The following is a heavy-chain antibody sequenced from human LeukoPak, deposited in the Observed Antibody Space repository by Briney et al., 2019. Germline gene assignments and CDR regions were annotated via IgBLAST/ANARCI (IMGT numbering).Heavy chain of an antibody. CDR1: GGSISSGSYY. V-gene: IGHV4-61*02. D-gene: IGHD3-9*01. Sequence: SETLSLTCTVSGGSISSGSYYWSWIRQPAGKGLEWIGRIYTSGSTHYNPSLKSRVTISVDTSKNQFSLKLSSVTAADTAVYYCARVSCARLRYFDWLLKRGDCADAFDIWGQGTMVTVSS. CDR2: IYTSGST. CDR3: ARVSCARLRYFDWLLKRGDCADAFDI. J-gene: IGHJ3*02.